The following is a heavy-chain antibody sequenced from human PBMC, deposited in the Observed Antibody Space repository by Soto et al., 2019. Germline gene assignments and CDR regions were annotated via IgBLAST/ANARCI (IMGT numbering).Heavy chain of an antibody. D-gene: IGHD2-21*02. CDR3: AKEALGGDHHFDY. V-gene: IGHV3-30*18. Sequence: GGSLRLSCAASGFTFSSYGMHWVRQAPGKGLEWVAVISYDGSNKYYADSVKGRFTISRDNSKNTLYLQMNSLRAEDTAVYYCAKEALGGDHHFDYWGQGTLVTVSS. CDR2: ISYDGSNK. CDR1: GFTFSSYG. J-gene: IGHJ4*02.